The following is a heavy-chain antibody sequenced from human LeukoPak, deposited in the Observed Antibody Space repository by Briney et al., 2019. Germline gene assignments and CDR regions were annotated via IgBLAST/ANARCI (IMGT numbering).Heavy chain of an antibody. CDR2: INPSGGST. J-gene: IGHJ4*02. CDR3: ARGGVLRFLEHLDY. CDR1: GDTFSSYY. D-gene: IGHD3-3*01. V-gene: IGHV1-46*01. Sequence: ASVKVSCKASGDTFSSYYMHWVRQAPGRGLEWMGIINPSGGSTTYAQKFQGRVTMTRDTSTSTVYMELSSLRSEDTAVYYCARGGVLRFLEHLDYWGQGTLVTVSS.